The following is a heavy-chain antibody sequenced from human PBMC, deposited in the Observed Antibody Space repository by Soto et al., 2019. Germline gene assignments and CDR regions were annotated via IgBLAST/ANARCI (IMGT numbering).Heavy chain of an antibody. D-gene: IGHD3-22*01. Sequence: GASLKVSCKASGYTFTSYYMHWVRHAPGQGLEWMGIINPSGGSTSYAQKFQGRVTMTRDTSTSTVYMELSSLRSEDTAVYDCARAYGSRGDFFDYWGQGTLLSVSS. CDR1: GYTFTSYY. J-gene: IGHJ4*02. CDR3: ARAYGSRGDFFDY. V-gene: IGHV1-46*01. CDR2: INPSGGST.